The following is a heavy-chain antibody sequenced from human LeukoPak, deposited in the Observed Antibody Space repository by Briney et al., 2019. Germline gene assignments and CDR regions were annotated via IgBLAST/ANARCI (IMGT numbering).Heavy chain of an antibody. CDR2: TSGSSNYI. V-gene: IGHV3-21*01. J-gene: IGHJ5*02. CDR1: GFTFSTYS. Sequence: GGSLRLSCAASGFTFSTYSMIWVRQAPGKGLEWVSSTSGSSNYIYYADSVKGRFTISRDNTKNSLYLQMNNLRAEDTAVYYCARLGVGDLRAGLDPWGQGTLVTVSS. CDR3: ARLGVGDLRAGLDP. D-gene: IGHD1-26*01.